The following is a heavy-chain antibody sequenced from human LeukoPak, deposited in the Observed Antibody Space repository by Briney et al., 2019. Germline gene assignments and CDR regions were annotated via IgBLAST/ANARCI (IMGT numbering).Heavy chain of an antibody. V-gene: IGHV3-7*01. CDR2: IKEDGSEK. D-gene: IGHD1-1*01. CDR3: ARYHWNDVAY. J-gene: IGHJ4*02. Sequence: GGSLRLSCAASGFTFSDHWMNWVRQAPGKGLEWVANIKEDGSEKYYVDSVRGRFTISRDNAKNSLYLQMNSLRAEDSAVYYCARYHWNDVAYWGQGTLVTVSS. CDR1: GFTFSDHW.